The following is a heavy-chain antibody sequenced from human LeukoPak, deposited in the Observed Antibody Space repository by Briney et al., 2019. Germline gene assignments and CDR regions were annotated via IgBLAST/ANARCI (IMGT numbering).Heavy chain of an antibody. CDR3: TRDKQQLDDY. Sequence: GGSLRLSCAASGFTFGDYYMSWIRQAPGKGLEWVSDISSSSRYANYADSVKGRFTISRDNAKKSLYLQMNSLRAEDTAVYYCTRDKQQLDDYWGQGTLVTVSS. D-gene: IGHD1-1*01. CDR1: GFTFGDYY. V-gene: IGHV3-11*05. CDR2: ISSSSRYA. J-gene: IGHJ4*02.